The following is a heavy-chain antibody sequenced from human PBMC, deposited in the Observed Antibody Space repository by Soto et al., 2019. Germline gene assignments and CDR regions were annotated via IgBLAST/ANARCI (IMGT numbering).Heavy chain of an antibody. CDR1: GYTFTSSD. D-gene: IGHD3-3*01. Sequence: ASVKVSCKASGYTFTSSDINWVRQAPGQGLEWMGWMNPNTGNSGFAQKFQGRVTMTSDTSISTAYMELSSLRSEDTAVYYCAAVRGLLEYLSIWGQGTLVTVSS. CDR2: MNPNTGNS. V-gene: IGHV1-8*01. CDR3: AAVRGLLEYLSI. J-gene: IGHJ4*02.